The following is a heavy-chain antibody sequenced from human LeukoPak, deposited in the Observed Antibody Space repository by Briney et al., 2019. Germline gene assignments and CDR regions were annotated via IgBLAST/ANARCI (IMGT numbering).Heavy chain of an antibody. V-gene: IGHV3-33*08. Sequence: GGSLRLSCAASGFTFSSYAMHWVRQAPGKGLEWVAVIWYDGSNKYYADSVKGRFTISRDNSKKTLYLQMNSLRAEDTAVYYCARAPGLRGNYYGSGSHSLGFDYWGQGTLVTVSS. CDR3: ARAPGLRGNYYGSGSHSLGFDY. CDR2: IWYDGSNK. CDR1: GFTFSSYA. D-gene: IGHD3-10*01. J-gene: IGHJ4*02.